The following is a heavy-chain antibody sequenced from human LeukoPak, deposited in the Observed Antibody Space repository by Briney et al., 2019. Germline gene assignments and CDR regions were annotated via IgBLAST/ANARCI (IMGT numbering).Heavy chain of an antibody. Sequence: SQTLSLSCAISGDRASSNSAAWNWIRQSPSSGLGWLGRTYYRFKRYNDYAVSVKSRITINPDTSKNQFSLQLNSVTPEDTAVYYCARDRPHCSSTSCYGGYYYYGMDVWSKGTTVTVSS. CDR1: GDRASSNSAA. CDR3: ARDRPHCSSTSCYGGYYYYGMDV. J-gene: IGHJ6*04. CDR2: TYYRFKRYN. D-gene: IGHD2-2*01. V-gene: IGHV6-1*01.